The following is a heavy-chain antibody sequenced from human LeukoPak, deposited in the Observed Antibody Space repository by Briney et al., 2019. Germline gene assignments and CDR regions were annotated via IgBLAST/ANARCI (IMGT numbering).Heavy chain of an antibody. Sequence: GGSLRLSRAASGFTFSSHNMVWVRQPPGKGLEWISYISDSSITMYYADSVKGRFTISRDNAKNSLYLQMNSLRAEDTAVYYCARDGGFCSGGFCYRLFDPWGQGTLVTVSS. CDR3: ARDGGFCSGGFCYRLFDP. CDR1: GFTFSSHN. V-gene: IGHV3-48*04. D-gene: IGHD2-15*01. J-gene: IGHJ5*02. CDR2: ISDSSITM.